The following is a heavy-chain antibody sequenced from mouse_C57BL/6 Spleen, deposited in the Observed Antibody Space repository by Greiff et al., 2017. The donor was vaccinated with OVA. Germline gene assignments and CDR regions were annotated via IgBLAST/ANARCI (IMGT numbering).Heavy chain of an antibody. V-gene: IGHV1-64*01. J-gene: IGHJ3*01. CDR1: GYTFTSYW. D-gene: IGHD2-4*01. CDR2: IHPNSGST. CDR3: ASYDYEFAY. Sequence: QVQLQQPGAELVKPGASVKLSCKASGYTFTSYWMHWVKQRPGQGLEWIGMIHPNSGSTNYNEKFKSKDTLTVDKSCRTDYMQLSSLTSEDSAVSYCASYDYEFAYWGQGTLVTVSA.